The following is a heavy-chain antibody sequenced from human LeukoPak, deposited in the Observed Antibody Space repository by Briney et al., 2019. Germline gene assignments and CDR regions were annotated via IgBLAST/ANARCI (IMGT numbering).Heavy chain of an antibody. V-gene: IGHV3-30*18. D-gene: IGHD6-13*01. CDR1: GFTFSSYG. J-gene: IGHJ4*02. CDR3: AKISIAAAGTGVDY. CDR2: ISYDGSNK. Sequence: GGSLRLSCAASGFTFSSYGMHWVRQAPGKGLEWVAVISYDGSNKYYADSVKGLFTISRDNSKNMLYLQMNSLRAEDTAVYYCAKISIAAAGTGVDYWGQGTLVTVSS.